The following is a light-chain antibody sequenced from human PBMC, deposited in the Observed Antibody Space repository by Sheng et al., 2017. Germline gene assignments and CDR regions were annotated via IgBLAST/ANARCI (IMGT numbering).Light chain of an antibody. CDR2: ETS. V-gene: IGKV3-20*01. Sequence: ETVLTQSPGTLSLSPGERATLSCRASQSVGSVSLAWYQQKPGQAPRLVIYETSTRASGIPERFSGSGSGTEFTLTINRLEPEDFALYFCQQYATSPVTFGQGTKVEVK. CDR3: QQYATSPVT. CDR1: QSVGSVS. J-gene: IGKJ1*01.